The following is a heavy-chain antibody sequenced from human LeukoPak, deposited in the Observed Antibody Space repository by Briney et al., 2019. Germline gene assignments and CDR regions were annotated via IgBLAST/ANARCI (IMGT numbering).Heavy chain of an antibody. Sequence: TGGSLRLSCTASGFTFGDYAMSWVRQAPGKGLEWVGFIRSKAYGGTTEYAASVKGRFTISRDDSKSIAYLQMNSLKTEDTAVYYCTRDQWVWFGELSRNYYFDYWGQGTLVTVSS. V-gene: IGHV3-49*04. D-gene: IGHD3-10*01. CDR2: IRSKAYGGTT. CDR3: TRDQWVWFGELSRNYYFDY. J-gene: IGHJ4*02. CDR1: GFTFGDYA.